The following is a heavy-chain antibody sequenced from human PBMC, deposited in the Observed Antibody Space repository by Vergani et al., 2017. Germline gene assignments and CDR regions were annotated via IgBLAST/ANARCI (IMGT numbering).Heavy chain of an antibody. D-gene: IGHD2-2*01. CDR1: GYTFTSYG. CDR2: ISAYNGNT. Sequence: VQLLQSEGAVVQPGGSLRLSCVASGYTFTSYGISWVRQAPGQGLEWMGWISAYNGNTNYAQKLQGRVTMTTDTSTSTAYMELRSLRSDDTAVYYCARDPDIVVVPAAPYYYYYGMDVWGQGTTVTVSS. V-gene: IGHV1-18*04. J-gene: IGHJ6*02. CDR3: ARDPDIVVVPAAPYYYYYGMDV.